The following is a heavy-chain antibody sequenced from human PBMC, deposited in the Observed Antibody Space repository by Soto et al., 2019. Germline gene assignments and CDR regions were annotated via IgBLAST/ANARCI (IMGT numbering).Heavy chain of an antibody. J-gene: IGHJ4*02. Sequence: PSETLSLTCAVYGGSFSGYYWSWIRQPPGKGLEWIGEINHSGSTNYNPSLKSRVTISVDTSKNQFSLKLSSVTAADTAVYYCATRRDEDNYYDSSGQREYYFHYWAQGTLVTV. V-gene: IGHV4-34*01. CDR2: INHSGST. CDR3: ATRRDEDNYYDSSGQREYYFHY. CDR1: GGSFSGYY. D-gene: IGHD3-22*01.